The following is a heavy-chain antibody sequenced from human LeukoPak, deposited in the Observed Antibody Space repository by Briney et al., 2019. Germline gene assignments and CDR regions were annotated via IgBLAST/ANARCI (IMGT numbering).Heavy chain of an antibody. CDR1: GFSFISYL. V-gene: IGHV5-51*01. CDR3: ARHEEGQTGDY. J-gene: IGHJ4*02. Sequence: GESLKISCKGSGFSFISYLIAWVRQMPVKGLEWMGIIYPGDSDTRYSPSFQGQVTISADKSISTAYLQWSSLKASDTAMYYCARHEEGQTGDYWGQGTLVTVSS. CDR2: IYPGDSDT.